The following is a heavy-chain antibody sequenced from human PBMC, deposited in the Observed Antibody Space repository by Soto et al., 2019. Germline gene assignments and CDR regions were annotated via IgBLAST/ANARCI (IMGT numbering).Heavy chain of an antibody. J-gene: IGHJ4*02. CDR1: GYTFTSYA. D-gene: IGHD3-10*01. V-gene: IGHV1-3*01. CDR3: ARGRGPSGSYFDY. CDR2: INAGNGNT. Sequence: QVQLVQSGAEVKKPGASVKVSCKASGYTFTSYAMHWVRQAPGQRLEWMGWINAGNGNTKYSQKFQGRVTFTRDTSASTAYMELSSLRSEDTAVYYCARGRGPSGSYFDYWGQGTLVTVSS.